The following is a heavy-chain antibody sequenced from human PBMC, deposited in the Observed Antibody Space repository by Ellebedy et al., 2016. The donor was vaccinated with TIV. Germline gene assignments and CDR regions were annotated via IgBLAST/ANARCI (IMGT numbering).Heavy chain of an antibody. J-gene: IGHJ6*02. CDR3: ASGSGYYRYYYGMDV. V-gene: IGHV1-18*04. CDR2: ISAYNGNT. D-gene: IGHD3-22*01. Sequence: ASVKVSXKASGYTFTSYGISWVRQAPGQGLEWMGWISAYNGNTNYAQKFQGRVTITADKSTSTAYMELSSLRSEDTAVYYCASGSGYYRYYYGMDVWGQGTTVTVSS. CDR1: GYTFTSYG.